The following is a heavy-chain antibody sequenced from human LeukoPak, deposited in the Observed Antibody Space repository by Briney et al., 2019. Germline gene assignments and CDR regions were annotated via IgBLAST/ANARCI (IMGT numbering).Heavy chain of an antibody. CDR3: ARGTPSSSGWLYYGMDV. D-gene: IGHD6-19*01. Sequence: GGSLSLSCGASGFTFSSYAMHWVRQSRGKGLEWGAFISCDGSNKYYADSVKGRFTISRDNSKNSLYLQMNSMRAEDTAVYYCARGTPSSSGWLYYGMDVWGQGTTVTVSS. J-gene: IGHJ6*02. CDR1: GFTFSSYA. V-gene: IGHV3-30-3*01. CDR2: ISCDGSNK.